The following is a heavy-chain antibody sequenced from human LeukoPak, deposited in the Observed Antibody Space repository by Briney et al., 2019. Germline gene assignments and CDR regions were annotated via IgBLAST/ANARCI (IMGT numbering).Heavy chain of an antibody. J-gene: IGHJ1*01. CDR3: ARAASCGGDCSSSYLQH. D-gene: IGHD2-21*02. CDR1: GFTFSSHW. CDR2: IKSDGSST. V-gene: IGHV3-74*01. Sequence: GSLRLSCAASGFTFSSHWMHWVRQAPGKGLVWVSRIKSDGSSTSYADSVKGRFTISRDNAKNTLYLQMNSLRAEDMAVYYCARAASCGGDCSSSYLQHWGQGTLVTVSS.